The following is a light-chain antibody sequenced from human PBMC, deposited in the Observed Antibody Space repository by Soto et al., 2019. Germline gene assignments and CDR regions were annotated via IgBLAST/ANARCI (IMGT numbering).Light chain of an antibody. CDR1: QSVGSN. V-gene: IGKV3-15*01. CDR2: GAS. J-gene: IGKJ1*01. CDR3: QRYDPCPPWT. Sequence: EIVLTDSQGTLFVYPWRRPNRSCRASQSVGSNYLAWYEQKTAQDPRLXLYGASIRATGIPVRFCRSRSCTKLTLTISNLQSEDYAVYYYQRYDPCPPWTFGQGTKVDIK.